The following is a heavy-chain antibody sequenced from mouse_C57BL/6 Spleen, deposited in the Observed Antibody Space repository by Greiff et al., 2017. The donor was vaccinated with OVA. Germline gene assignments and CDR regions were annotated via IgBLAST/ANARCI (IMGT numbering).Heavy chain of an antibody. V-gene: IGHV2-6-1*01. CDR1: GFSLTSYG. D-gene: IGHD2-5*01. CDR3: ARHGDSNYLYFDV. CDR2: IWSDGST. J-gene: IGHJ1*03. Sequence: QVQLKESGPGLVAPSQSLSITCTVSGFSLTSYGVHWVRQPPGKGLEWLVVIWSDGSTTYNSALKSRLSISKDNSKSQVFLKKNSLQTDDTAMYYCARHGDSNYLYFDVWGTGTTVTVSS.